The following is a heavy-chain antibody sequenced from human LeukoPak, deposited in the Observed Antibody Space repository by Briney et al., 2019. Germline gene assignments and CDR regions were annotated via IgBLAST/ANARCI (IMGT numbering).Heavy chain of an antibody. V-gene: IGHV1-18*01. CDR3: ARDLRYSSSWYRVFDY. D-gene: IGHD6-13*01. Sequence: ASVKVSCKASGYTFTIYGISWVRQAPGQGLEWMGLISAYNGNTNYAQKLQGRVTMTTDTSTSTAYMELGGLRSDDTAVYYCARDLRYSSSWYRVFDYWGQGTLVTVSS. CDR2: ISAYNGNT. CDR1: GYTFTIYG. J-gene: IGHJ4*02.